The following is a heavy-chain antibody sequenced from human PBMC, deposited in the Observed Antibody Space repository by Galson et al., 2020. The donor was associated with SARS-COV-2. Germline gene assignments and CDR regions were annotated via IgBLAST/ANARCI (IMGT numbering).Heavy chain of an antibody. J-gene: IGHJ6*02. CDR1: GFSLSTSGMC. CDR2: IDWDDDK. Sequence: ESGPTLVKPTQTLTLTCTFSGFSLSTSGMCVSWIRQPPGKALEWLARIDWDDDKYYSTSLKTRLTISKDTSKNQVVLTMTNMDPVDTATYYCARYYDDVWGSLYGMDVWGQGTTVTVSS. V-gene: IGHV2-70*11. CDR3: ARYYDDVWGSLYGMDV. D-gene: IGHD3-16*01.